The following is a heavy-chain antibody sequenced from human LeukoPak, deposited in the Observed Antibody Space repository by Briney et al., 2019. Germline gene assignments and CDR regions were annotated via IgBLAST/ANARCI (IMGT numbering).Heavy chain of an antibody. CDR2: ISSSGSTI. D-gene: IGHD6-25*01. CDR3: AKVPGIAATYYYFDY. Sequence: GGSLRLSCAASGFTFSDYYMSWIRQAPGKGLEWVSYISSSGSTIYYADSVKGRFTISRDNSKNTLYLQMNSLRAEDTAVYYCAKVPGIAATYYYFDYWGQGTLVTVSS. J-gene: IGHJ4*02. CDR1: GFTFSDYY. V-gene: IGHV3-11*01.